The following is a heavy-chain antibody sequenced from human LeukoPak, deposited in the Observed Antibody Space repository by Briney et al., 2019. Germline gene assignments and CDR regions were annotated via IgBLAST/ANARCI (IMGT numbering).Heavy chain of an antibody. CDR1: GGSISSSSYY. J-gene: IGHJ3*02. Sequence: SETLSLTCTVSGGSISSSSYYWGWIRQPPGKGLEWIGSIYYSGSTYYNPSLKSRVTISVDRSKNQFSLKLSSVTAADTAVYYCARVDGLLEWLLFPTGAFDIWGQGTMVTVSS. CDR3: ARVDGLLEWLLFPTGAFDI. D-gene: IGHD3-3*01. V-gene: IGHV4-39*07. CDR2: IYYSGST.